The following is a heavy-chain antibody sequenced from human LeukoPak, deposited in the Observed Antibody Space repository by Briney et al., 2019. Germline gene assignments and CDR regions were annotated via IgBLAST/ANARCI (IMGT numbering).Heavy chain of an antibody. CDR1: GGTFSSYA. V-gene: IGHV1-69*05. D-gene: IGHD3-22*01. J-gene: IGHJ5*02. CDR2: IIPIFGTA. CDR3: ARTDYYDSSGYYP. Sequence: GASVTVSCTASGGTFSSYAISWVRQAPGQGLEWMGGIIPIFGTANYAQKFQGRVTITTDESTSTAYMELSSLRSEDTAVYYCARTDYYDSSGYYPWGQGTLVTVSS.